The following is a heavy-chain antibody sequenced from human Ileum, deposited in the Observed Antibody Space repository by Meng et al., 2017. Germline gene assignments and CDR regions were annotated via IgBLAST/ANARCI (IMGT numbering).Heavy chain of an antibody. CDR3: VRDGSILGTDSNLDAFDI. CDR1: GFIFSDYE. V-gene: IGHV3-48*03. Sequence: GGSLRLSCAAAGFIFSDYEINWVRQAPGKGLEWVSYISNSGDTIYYADSVKGRFTISRDNAKSSVFLEMRSLRAEDTALYYCVRDGSILGTDSNLDAFDIWGQGTMAT. CDR2: ISNSGDTI. D-gene: IGHD3-22*01. J-gene: IGHJ3*02.